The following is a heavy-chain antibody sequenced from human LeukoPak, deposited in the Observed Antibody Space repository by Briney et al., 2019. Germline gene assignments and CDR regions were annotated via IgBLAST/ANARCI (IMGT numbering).Heavy chain of an antibody. V-gene: IGHV1-24*01. D-gene: IGHD1-7*01. CDR1: GYTLTELS. J-gene: IGHJ4*02. CDR2: FDPEDGET. CDR3: ATIELLSRGPFDY. Sequence: GASVKVSCKVSGYTLTELSMHWVRQAPGKGLEWMGGFDPEDGETIYAQKFQGRVTMTEDTSTDTAYMELSSLRSEDTAVYYCATIELLSRGPFDYWGQGTLATVSS.